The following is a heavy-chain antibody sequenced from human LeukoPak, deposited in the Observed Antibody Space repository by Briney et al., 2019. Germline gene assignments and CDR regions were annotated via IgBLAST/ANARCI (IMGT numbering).Heavy chain of an antibody. Sequence: QAGGSLRLSCATSGFTFSSFGMHWVRQAPGKGLEWVALTWYDGSNEYYADSVKGRFTISRDNSKNTLYLQMNSLRAEDTAVYYCARVPSAAGIDYWGQGTLVTVSS. V-gene: IGHV3-33*01. CDR1: GFTFSSFG. CDR3: ARVPSAAGIDY. D-gene: IGHD6-13*01. CDR2: TWYDGSNE. J-gene: IGHJ4*02.